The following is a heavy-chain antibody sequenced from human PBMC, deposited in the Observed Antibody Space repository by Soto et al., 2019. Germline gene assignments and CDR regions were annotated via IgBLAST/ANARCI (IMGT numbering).Heavy chain of an antibody. CDR2: IYPGDSDT. J-gene: IGHJ4*02. Sequence: GESLKISCKGSGYSFTSYWIGWVRQMPGKGLEWMGIIYPGDSDTRYSPSFQGQVTISADKSISTAYLQWSSLKASDTAMYYCERPSREGAVAGTGYFDYWGQGTLVTVSS. CDR1: GYSFTSYW. V-gene: IGHV5-51*01. D-gene: IGHD6-19*01. CDR3: ERPSREGAVAGTGYFDY.